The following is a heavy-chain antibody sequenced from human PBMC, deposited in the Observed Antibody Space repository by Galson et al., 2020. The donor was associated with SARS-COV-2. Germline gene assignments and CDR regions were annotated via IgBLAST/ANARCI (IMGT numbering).Heavy chain of an antibody. CDR1: GFTFSSYA. V-gene: IGHV3-30*04. Sequence: GGSLRLSCAASGFTFSSYAMHWVRQAPGKGLEWVAVISYDGSNKYYADSVKGRFTISRDNSKNTLYLQMNSLRAEDTAVYYCAREEAVAGAFDYWGQGTLVTVSS. J-gene: IGHJ4*02. CDR2: ISYDGSNK. CDR3: AREEAVAGAFDY. D-gene: IGHD6-19*01.